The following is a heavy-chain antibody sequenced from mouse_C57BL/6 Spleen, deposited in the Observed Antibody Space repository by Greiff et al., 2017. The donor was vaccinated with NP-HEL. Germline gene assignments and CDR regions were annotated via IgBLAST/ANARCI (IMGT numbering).Heavy chain of an antibody. CDR2: SRNKANDYTT. CDR1: GFTFSDFY. Sequence: EVKLVESGGGLVQSGRSLRLSCATSGFTFSDFYMEWVRQAPGKGLEWIAASRNKANDYTTEYSASVKGRFIVSRDTSQSILYLQMNALRAEDTAIYYGARDASILGHWYCDVWGTGTTVTVSS. V-gene: IGHV7-1*01. CDR3: ARDASILGHWYCDV. J-gene: IGHJ1*03. D-gene: IGHD4-1*01.